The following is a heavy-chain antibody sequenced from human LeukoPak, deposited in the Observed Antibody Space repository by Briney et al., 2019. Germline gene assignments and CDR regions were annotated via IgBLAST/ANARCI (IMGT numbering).Heavy chain of an antibody. CDR2: IYHSGST. D-gene: IGHD5-12*01. CDR1: GYSISSGYY. Sequence: SETLSLTCTVSGYSISSGYYWGWIRQPPGKGLEWIGSIYHSGSTYYNPSLKNRVNFSVDTSKNQFSLRLSSVTAADTAVYYCAKNPGGYDYRFDYWGQGTLVTVSS. V-gene: IGHV4-38-2*02. J-gene: IGHJ4*02. CDR3: AKNPGGYDYRFDY.